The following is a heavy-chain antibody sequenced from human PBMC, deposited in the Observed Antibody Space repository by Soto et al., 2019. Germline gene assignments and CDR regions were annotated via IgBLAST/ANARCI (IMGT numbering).Heavy chain of an antibody. CDR2: IYYSGST. V-gene: IGHV4-31*03. J-gene: IGHJ6*02. CDR3: ARDQRSSLLYYYYGMDV. CDR1: GGSISSGGYY. D-gene: IGHD6-6*01. Sequence: PSETLSLTCTVSGGSISSGGYYWSWIRQHPGKGLEWIGYIYYSGSTYYNPSLKSRVTISVDTSKNQFSLKLSSVTAADTAVYYCARDQRSSLLYYYYGMDVWGQGTTVTVSS.